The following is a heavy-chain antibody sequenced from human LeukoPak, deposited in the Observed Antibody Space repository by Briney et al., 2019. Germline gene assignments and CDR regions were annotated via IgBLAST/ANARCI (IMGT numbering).Heavy chain of an antibody. Sequence: HPGGSLRLSCAASGFTFSSYGMHWVRQAPGKGLEWVAVIWYDGSNKYYADSVKGRFTISRDNSKNTLYLQMNSLRAEDTAVYYCARDPRLVPAAIPWDYFDYWGQGTLVTVSS. D-gene: IGHD2-2*02. CDR2: IWYDGSNK. CDR1: GFTFSSYG. V-gene: IGHV3-33*01. J-gene: IGHJ4*02. CDR3: ARDPRLVPAAIPWDYFDY.